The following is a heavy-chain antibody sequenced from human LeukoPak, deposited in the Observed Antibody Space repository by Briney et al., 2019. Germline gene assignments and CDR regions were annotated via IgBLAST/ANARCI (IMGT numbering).Heavy chain of an antibody. CDR3: ARGKSWYGVDY. Sequence: GGSLRLSCAVSGFTVSSNYMSWVRHAPGKGLEWVSYISSSGSTIYYADSVKGRFTISRDNAKNSLYLQMNSLRAEDTAVYYCARGKSWYGVDYWGQGTLVTVSS. J-gene: IGHJ4*02. V-gene: IGHV3-11*04. CDR1: GFTVSSNY. CDR2: ISSSGSTI. D-gene: IGHD6-13*01.